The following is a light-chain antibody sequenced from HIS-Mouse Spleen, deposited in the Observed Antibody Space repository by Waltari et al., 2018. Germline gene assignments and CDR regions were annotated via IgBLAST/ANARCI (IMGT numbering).Light chain of an antibody. Sequence: QSALTQPRSVSGSPGQSVTISCTGTSSDVGGYNYVPWYQQHPGKAPKLMIYDVSKRPSGVPDRFSGSKSGNTASLTIAGLQAEDEADYYCSSYTSSSTWVFGGGTKLTVL. CDR1: SSDVGGYNY. J-gene: IGLJ3*02. CDR2: DVS. CDR3: SSYTSSSTWV. V-gene: IGLV2-11*01.